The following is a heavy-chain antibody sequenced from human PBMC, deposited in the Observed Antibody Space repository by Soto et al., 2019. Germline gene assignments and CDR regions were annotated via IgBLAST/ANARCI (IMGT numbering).Heavy chain of an antibody. J-gene: IGHJ3*02. V-gene: IGHV3-7*04. CDR1: GFTFSRYW. CDR2: IKHDGSEK. Sequence: GSLRLSCAVSGFTFSRYWMDWVRQAPRKGLEWVATIKHDGSEKYYVDSVKGRFIISRDNAKNSVFLQMNGLRVEDTAVYFCARAMGTDGWSNHPFDIWGQGTMVTVSS. D-gene: IGHD6-19*01. CDR3: ARAMGTDGWSNHPFDI.